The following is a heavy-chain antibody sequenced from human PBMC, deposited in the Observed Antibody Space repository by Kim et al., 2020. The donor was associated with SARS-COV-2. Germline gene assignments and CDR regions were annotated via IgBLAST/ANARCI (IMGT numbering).Heavy chain of an antibody. CDR1: GFTFSSYS. Sequence: GGSLRLSCAASGFTFSSYSMNWVRQAPGKGLEWVSSISSSSSYIYYADSVKGRFTISRDNAKNSLYLQMNSLRAEDTAVYYCARDQGPQWELPQGYYYYGMDVWGQGTTVTVSS. V-gene: IGHV3-21*01. CDR3: ARDQGPQWELPQGYYYYGMDV. D-gene: IGHD1-26*01. J-gene: IGHJ6*02. CDR2: ISSSSSYI.